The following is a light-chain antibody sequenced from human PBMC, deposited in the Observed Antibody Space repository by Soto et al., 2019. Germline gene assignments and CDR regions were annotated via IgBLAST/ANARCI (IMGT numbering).Light chain of an antibody. Sequence: VMTQSPATLSVSPGERATLSCRASQSVSTNLAWYQQRPGQAPRLIISGAYTRATGIPARFSGSGSGTEFTLTISSLQSEDVAVYYCQQYYSSPWTFGQGTKVEIK. CDR2: GAY. CDR3: QQYYSSPWT. J-gene: IGKJ1*01. CDR1: QSVSTN. V-gene: IGKV3-15*01.